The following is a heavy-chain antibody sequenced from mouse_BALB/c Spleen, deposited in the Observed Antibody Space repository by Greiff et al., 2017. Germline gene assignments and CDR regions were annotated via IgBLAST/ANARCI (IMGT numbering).Heavy chain of an antibody. CDR3: ARPSYGNYDAMDY. V-gene: IGHV5-17*02. CDR1: GFTFSSFG. D-gene: IGHD2-1*01. Sequence: EVQVVESGGGLVQPGGSRKLSCAASGFTFSSFGMHWVRQAPEKGLEWVAYISSGSSTIYYADTVKGRFTISSDNPKNTLFLQMTSLRSEDTAMYYCARPSYGNYDAMDYWGQGTSVTVSS. J-gene: IGHJ4*01. CDR2: ISSGSSTI.